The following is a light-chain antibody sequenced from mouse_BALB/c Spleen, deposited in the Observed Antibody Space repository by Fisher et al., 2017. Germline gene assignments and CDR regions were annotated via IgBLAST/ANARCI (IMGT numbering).Light chain of an antibody. CDR1: SSVSY. CDR2: DTS. CDR3: QQWSSYPWT. V-gene: IGKV4-55*01. J-gene: IGKJ1*01. Sequence: IVMTQSPAIMSASPGEKVTMTCSASSSVSYMYWYQLKPGSSPRLLIYDTSNLASGVPVRFSGSGSGTSYSLTISRMEAEDAATYYCQQWSSYPWTFGGGTKLEIK.